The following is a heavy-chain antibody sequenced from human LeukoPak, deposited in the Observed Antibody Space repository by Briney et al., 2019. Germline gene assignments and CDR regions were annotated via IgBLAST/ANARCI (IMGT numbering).Heavy chain of an antibody. V-gene: IGHV3-74*01. CDR2: INSDGSST. D-gene: IGHD3-10*01. Sequence: PGGSLRLSCAASGFTFSSYWMHWVRQAPGKGLAWVSHINSDGSSTTYADSVKGRFTISRDNAKNTLYLQMNSLRAEDTAVYYCARERGSGSNLDYWGQGTLVTVSS. J-gene: IGHJ4*02. CDR3: ARERGSGSNLDY. CDR1: GFTFSSYW.